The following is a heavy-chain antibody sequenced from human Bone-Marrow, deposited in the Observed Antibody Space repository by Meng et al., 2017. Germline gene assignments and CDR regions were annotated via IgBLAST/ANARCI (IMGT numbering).Heavy chain of an antibody. Sequence: SETLSLTCTVSGYPIINGYNWGWIRQPPGKGLEWIGSIHHSGRTFSNASLKSRVTISVDTSKNQFSLKLSSVTAADTAVYYCARRRWLQSFDSWGQGTLVTVSS. J-gene: IGHJ4*02. D-gene: IGHD5-24*01. CDR1: GYPIINGYN. V-gene: IGHV4-38-2*02. CDR3: ARRRWLQSFDS. CDR2: IHHSGRT.